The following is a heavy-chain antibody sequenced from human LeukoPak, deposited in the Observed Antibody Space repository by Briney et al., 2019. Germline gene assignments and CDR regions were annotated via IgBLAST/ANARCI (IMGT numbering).Heavy chain of an antibody. J-gene: IGHJ4*02. V-gene: IGHV4-39*01. CDR1: GGSVTSTTYY. CDR3: ASLRKGRYFDYIFDY. Sequence: SETLSLTCSVSGGSVTSTTYYWGWIRQPPGGGLEWIANVYYTGSTYSNPSLKSRVTMSVDTSKNQFSLTMTSVTAADTAVYYCASLRKGRYFDYIFDYWGQGTLATVSS. D-gene: IGHD3-9*01. CDR2: VYYTGST.